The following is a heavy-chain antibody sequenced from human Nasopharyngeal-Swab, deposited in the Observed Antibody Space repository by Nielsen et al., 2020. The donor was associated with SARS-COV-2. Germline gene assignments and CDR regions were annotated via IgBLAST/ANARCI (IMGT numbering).Heavy chain of an antibody. D-gene: IGHD2-15*01. CDR1: GFSFNNYG. V-gene: IGHV3-30*03. CDR3: ATSTVVVATNWFDP. CDR2: LSYEGSKK. J-gene: IGHJ5*02. Sequence: GESLKISCAASGFSFNNYGMHWVRQAPGKGLEWVAVLSYEGSKKYYVVSVKGRFTISRDYSKNTLFLQMNSLRPEDTAVYYCATSTVVVATNWFDPWGQGTLVTVSS.